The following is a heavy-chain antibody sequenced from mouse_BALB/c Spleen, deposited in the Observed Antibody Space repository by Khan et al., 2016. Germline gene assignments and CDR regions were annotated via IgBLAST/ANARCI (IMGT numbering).Heavy chain of an antibody. D-gene: IGHD2-10*01. CDR3: ARRPYYHYYIMDY. J-gene: IGHJ4*01. V-gene: IGHV2-6-1*01. CDR2: IWSDGST. CDR1: GFSLTNYG. Sequence: VQLQESGPGLVAPSQSLSITCTISGFSLTNYGVHWVRQPPGKGLEWLVVIWSDGSTAYNSALNSRLSISKDNSKSQVFLKMNSLQNDDTAMYYCARRPYYHYYIMDYWGQGTSVTVSS.